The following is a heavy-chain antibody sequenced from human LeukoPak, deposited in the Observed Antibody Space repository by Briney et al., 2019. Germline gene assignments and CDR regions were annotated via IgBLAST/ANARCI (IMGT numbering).Heavy chain of an antibody. CDR3: ARGYYDSKKARMDV. J-gene: IGHJ6*02. V-gene: IGHV1-18*01. CDR1: GYKFTIYG. CDR2: ISAYNGNT. Sequence: ASVKVSCKASGYKFTIYGISWVRQAPGQGLEWMGWISAYNGNTNYAQKLQGRVTMTTDTSTSTAYMELRSLRSDDTAVYYCARGYYDSKKARMDVWGQGTTVTVSS. D-gene: IGHD3-3*01.